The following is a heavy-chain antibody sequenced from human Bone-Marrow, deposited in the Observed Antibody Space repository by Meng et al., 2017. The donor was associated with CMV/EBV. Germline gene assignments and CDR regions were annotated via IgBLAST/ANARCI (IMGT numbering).Heavy chain of an antibody. CDR1: GFTLSRYW. CDR2: IKQDGGTI. J-gene: IGHJ4*02. CDR3: ARIGYSSSSLDY. V-gene: IGHV3-7*01. D-gene: IGHD6-13*01. Sequence: GGSLRLSCTASGFTLSRYWMTWVRQAPGKGLEWVANIKQDGGTIYYVDSVKGRFTTSRDNAKNSLYLQMNSLRVEDTAVYYCARIGYSSSSLDYWGQGTLVTVSS.